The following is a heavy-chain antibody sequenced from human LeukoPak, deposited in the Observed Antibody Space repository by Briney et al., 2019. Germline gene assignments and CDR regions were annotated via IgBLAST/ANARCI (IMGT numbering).Heavy chain of an antibody. V-gene: IGHV4-4*07. J-gene: IGHJ4*02. D-gene: IGHD1-26*01. CDR1: GGSISSYF. Sequence: SETLSLTCTVSGGSISSYFWSWIRQPAGKGLEWIGRICSSGSTNNHPSLKSRVTMSVDMSGNQFSLKLSSVTAADTAVYYCARDRGYGSADYWGQGTLVTVPS. CDR2: ICSSGST. CDR3: ARDRGYGSADY.